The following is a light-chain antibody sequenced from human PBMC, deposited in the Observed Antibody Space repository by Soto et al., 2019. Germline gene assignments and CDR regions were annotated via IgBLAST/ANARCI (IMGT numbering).Light chain of an antibody. J-gene: IGLJ2*01. CDR1: SSDVGGYNY. CDR3: CSYAVSYTLI. Sequence: QSALTQPRSVSGSPGQSVTISCTGTSSDVGGYNYVSWYQQDPGKAPKLMIYDVTKRPSGVPDRFSGSKSGNTASLTISGLQAEDEADYFCCSYAVSYTLIFGGGTKLTVL. V-gene: IGLV2-11*01. CDR2: DVT.